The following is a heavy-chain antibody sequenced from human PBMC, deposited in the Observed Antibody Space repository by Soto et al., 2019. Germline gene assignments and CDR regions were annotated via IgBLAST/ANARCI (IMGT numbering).Heavy chain of an antibody. CDR3: ARGRPNYFYYGLDV. J-gene: IGHJ6*02. Sequence: SETLSLTCTVSDGSVKSDYYWAWVRQPPGGGLEWMGYKYYSGATDSDPSLEARVSFSVDTSKNQFFLNLTSVTVADTAVYYCARGRPNYFYYGLDVWGPGIPVTVSS. CDR1: DGSVKSDYY. CDR2: KYYSGAT. V-gene: IGHV4-30-4*01.